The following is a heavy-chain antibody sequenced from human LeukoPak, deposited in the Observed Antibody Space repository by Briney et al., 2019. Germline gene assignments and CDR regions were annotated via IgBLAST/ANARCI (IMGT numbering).Heavy chain of an antibody. CDR1: VYTFTGYY. CDR3: ARDLSSAAAAEGY. J-gene: IGHJ4*02. V-gene: IGHV1-2*02. D-gene: IGHD3-10*01. Sequence: ASVKVSCKASVYTFTGYYMHWVRQAPGQGLEWMGWINHNSGGTNYAQKFQGRVTMTRDTYISTAYMELSRLRSDDTAVYYCARDLSSAAAAEGYWGPGTLVTVAS. CDR2: INHNSGGT.